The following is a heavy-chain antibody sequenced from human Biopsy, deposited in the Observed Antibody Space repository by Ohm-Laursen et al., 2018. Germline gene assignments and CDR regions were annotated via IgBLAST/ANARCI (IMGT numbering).Heavy chain of an antibody. V-gene: IGHV4-39*01. J-gene: IGHJ5*02. CDR3: ARDYDTSGYYYVS. CDR2: IFYRGST. D-gene: IGHD3-22*01. Sequence: TLSLTCTVSGGSISNNNYYWGWIRQPPGKGLEWIGSIFYRGSTHYKPSLKSRVIISVDTSKNQFSLKLSSVTAADTAVYYCARDYDTSGYYYVSWGQGTLVTVSS. CDR1: GGSISNNNYY.